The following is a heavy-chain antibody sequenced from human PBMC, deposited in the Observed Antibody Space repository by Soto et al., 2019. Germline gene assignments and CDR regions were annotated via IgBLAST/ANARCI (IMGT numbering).Heavy chain of an antibody. D-gene: IGHD3-22*01. CDR3: ARDYYDSSGYYLAFDI. J-gene: IGHJ3*02. Sequence: PGGSLRLSCAASGFTFSDYYMSWIRQAPGKGLEWVSYISSSGSTIYYADSVKGRFTISRDNAKNSLYLQMNSLRAEDTAVYYCARDYYDSSGYYLAFDIWGQGTMVTVSS. V-gene: IGHV3-11*01. CDR2: ISSSGSTI. CDR1: GFTFSDYY.